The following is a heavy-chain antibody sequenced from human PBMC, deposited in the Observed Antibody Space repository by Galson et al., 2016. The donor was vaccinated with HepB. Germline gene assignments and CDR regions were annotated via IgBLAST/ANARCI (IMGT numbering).Heavy chain of an antibody. CDR2: FYHGGDS. Sequence: TLSLTCAVSGGSISSGGYSWSWIRQPPGKGLEWIGYFYHGGDSYYNPSLKSRVTISVDRSMNQFSLKLTSVTAADTAVYYCARTHGTWNEEYFDSWGQGTLVTVSS. CDR1: GGSISSGGYS. D-gene: IGHD1-1*01. V-gene: IGHV4-30-2*01. CDR3: ARTHGTWNEEYFDS. J-gene: IGHJ4*02.